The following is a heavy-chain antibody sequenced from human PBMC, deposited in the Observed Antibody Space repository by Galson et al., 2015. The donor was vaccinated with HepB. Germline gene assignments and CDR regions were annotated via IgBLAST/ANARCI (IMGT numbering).Heavy chain of an antibody. CDR2: ISSSSTTR. V-gene: IGHV3-48*04. D-gene: IGHD6-19*01. Sequence: SLRLSCAASTFIFNTYSMNWVRQAPGKGLECISYISSSSTTRYYADSVKGRFTISRDNAKNSLYLQMNSLRAEDTAVYYCASGIAVAGTMDYWGQGTLVTVSS. CDR3: ASGIAVAGTMDY. J-gene: IGHJ4*02. CDR1: TFIFNTYS.